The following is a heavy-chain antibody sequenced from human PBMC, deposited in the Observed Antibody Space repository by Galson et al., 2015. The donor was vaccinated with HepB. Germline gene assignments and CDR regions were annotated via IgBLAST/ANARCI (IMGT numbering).Heavy chain of an antibody. CDR3: AKEADSGSYWDLGAFDI. D-gene: IGHD1-26*01. V-gene: IGHV3-30*18. J-gene: IGHJ3*02. Sequence: SLRLSCAASGFTFSSYGMHWVRQAPGKGLEWVAVISYDGSNKYYADSVKGRFTISRDNSKNTLYLQMNSLRAEDTAVYYCAKEADSGSYWDLGAFDIWGQGTMVTVSS. CDR2: ISYDGSNK. CDR1: GFTFSSYG.